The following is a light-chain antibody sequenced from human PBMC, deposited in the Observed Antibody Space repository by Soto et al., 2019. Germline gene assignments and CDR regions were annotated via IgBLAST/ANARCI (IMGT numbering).Light chain of an antibody. J-gene: IGKJ4*01. Sequence: EIVLTQSPATLSLSPGERATLSCRASQSISSYLAWYQQKPGQAPRLLIYDASNRATGIPARFSGGGTGTDFPLTISSLEPADFAVSYCQQRGNWPPTFGGGTKVEIK. CDR3: QQRGNWPPT. CDR2: DAS. V-gene: IGKV3-11*01. CDR1: QSISSY.